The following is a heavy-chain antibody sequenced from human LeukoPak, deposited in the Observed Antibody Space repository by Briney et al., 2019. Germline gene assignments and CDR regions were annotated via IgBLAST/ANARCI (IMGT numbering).Heavy chain of an antibody. Sequence: GASVKVSCKASGYTFTSYDINWVRQATGQGLEWMGWMNPNSGNTGYAQKFQGRVTMTRDTSTSTVYMELSSLRSEDTAVYYCARERITISVFDPWGQGTLVTVSS. CDR1: GYTFTSYD. D-gene: IGHD3-3*01. CDR3: ARERITISVFDP. J-gene: IGHJ5*02. CDR2: MNPNSGNT. V-gene: IGHV1-8*01.